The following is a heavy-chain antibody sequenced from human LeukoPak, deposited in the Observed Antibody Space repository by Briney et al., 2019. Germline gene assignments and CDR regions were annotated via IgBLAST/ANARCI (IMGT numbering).Heavy chain of an antibody. V-gene: IGHV3-21*01. CDR2: ITSSSSYI. CDR1: GFTFSSYS. Sequence: PGGSLRLSCVASGFTFSSYSTNWVRQAPGKGLEWVSSITSSSSYIYYADSVKGRFTISRDNAKNSLYLQMNSLRAEDTAVYYCAKVRSTMIVVVPHGSDFDLWGQGTMVTVSS. CDR3: AKVRSTMIVVVPHGSDFDL. J-gene: IGHJ3*01. D-gene: IGHD3-22*01.